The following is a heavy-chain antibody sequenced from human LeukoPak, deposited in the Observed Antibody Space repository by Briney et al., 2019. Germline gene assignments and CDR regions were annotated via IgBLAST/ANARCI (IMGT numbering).Heavy chain of an antibody. D-gene: IGHD6-13*01. CDR3: AKSPSSSSGFYDAFTL. J-gene: IGHJ3*01. V-gene: IGHV4-4*07. CDR1: GGSISSYY. Sequence: SATLSLTCTVSGGSISSYYWSWIRQPAWKGLEWIGRVYTSGSTNYNPSLKSRVTMSVDTSKNQFSLKLRSVTAADTAIYFCAKSPSSSSGFYDAFTLWGQGTMVTVSS. CDR2: VYTSGST.